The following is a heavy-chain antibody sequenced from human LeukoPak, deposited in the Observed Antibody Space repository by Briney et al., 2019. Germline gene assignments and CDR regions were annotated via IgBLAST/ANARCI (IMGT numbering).Heavy chain of an antibody. CDR3: ARHESAVGALFY. CDR2: IYSAGST. D-gene: IGHD1-26*01. V-gene: IGHV4-59*08. CDR1: GGSISRYY. Sequence: SETLSLTCTVSGGSISRYYWSWIRQPPGKGLEWIGYIYSAGSTNSNPSLKSRITISVDTSRNEFSLRLTSVTAADTAVYYCARHESAVGALFYWGQGSLVTVSS. J-gene: IGHJ4*02.